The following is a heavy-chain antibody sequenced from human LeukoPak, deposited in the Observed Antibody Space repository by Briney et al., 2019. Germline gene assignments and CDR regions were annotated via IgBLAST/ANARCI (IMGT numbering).Heavy chain of an antibody. CDR2: INGDESRT. V-gene: IGHV3-74*01. Sequence: GGSLRLSCAASGFTFSSYWMHWVRQAPGKGLVWVSRINGDESRTNYADSVKGRFTTSRDNAKNTLYLQMNSLRAEDTAVYYCTRASGDGGIYWGYWGQGILVTVSS. D-gene: IGHD3-16*01. J-gene: IGHJ4*02. CDR1: GFTFSSYW. CDR3: TRASGDGGIYWGY.